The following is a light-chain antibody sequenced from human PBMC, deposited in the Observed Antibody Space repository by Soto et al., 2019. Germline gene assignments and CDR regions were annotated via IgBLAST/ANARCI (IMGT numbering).Light chain of an antibody. V-gene: IGKV3-20*01. CDR1: QSVSSSY. CDR2: GAS. J-gene: IGKJ4*01. Sequence: EIVLTQSPGTLSLSPGERATLSCRASQSVSSSYLAWYQQKPGQAPRLLTYGASSRATGIPDRFSGSGSGTDYTLTISRLKPHYFAVSYCQQCGRSSLTFGGGTKVEIK. CDR3: QQCGRSSLT.